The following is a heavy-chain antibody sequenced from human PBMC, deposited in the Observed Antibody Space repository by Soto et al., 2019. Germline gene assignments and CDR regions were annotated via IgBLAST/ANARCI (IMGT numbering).Heavy chain of an antibody. CDR1: GYTFSSYE. CDR3: ARESGGTTATLDYYYFYMDV. J-gene: IGHJ6*03. V-gene: IGHV1-2*04. Sequence: ASVKVSCKASGYTFSSYEINWVRQATGQGLEWMGWMNPNSGRTKFAQNFQGWVTMTRDTSIKTVYMELSGLKSDATAVYYCARESGGTTATLDYYYFYMDVWGKGTTVTVSS. CDR2: MNPNSGRT. D-gene: IGHD4-17*01.